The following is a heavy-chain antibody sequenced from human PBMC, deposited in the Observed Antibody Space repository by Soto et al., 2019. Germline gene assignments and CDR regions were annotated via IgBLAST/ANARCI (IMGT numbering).Heavy chain of an antibody. J-gene: IGHJ6*02. CDR3: AREQLVRTYYYYYGMDV. V-gene: IGHV1-46*01. Sequence: ASVKVSCKASGYTFTSYYMHWVRQAPGQGLEWMGIINPSGGSTSYAQKFQGRVTMTRDTSTSTVYMELSSLRSEDTAVYYCAREQLVRTYYYYYGMDVWGQGTTVTVSS. D-gene: IGHD6-6*01. CDR1: GYTFTSYY. CDR2: INPSGGST.